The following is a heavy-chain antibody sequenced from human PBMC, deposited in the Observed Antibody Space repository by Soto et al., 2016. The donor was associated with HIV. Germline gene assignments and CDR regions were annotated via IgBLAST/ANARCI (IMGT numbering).Heavy chain of an antibody. D-gene: IGHD3-10*01. CDR2: ISGNGRST. CDR1: GFTFTTWA. V-gene: IGHV3-23*01. Sequence: VHLLESGGGLGQPGGPVRLSCAASGFTFTTWAISWVRQAPGKGLEWVAGISGNGRSTYYKDAVKGRFTISRDNSKNTLYLQMDDLRAEDTAIYYCAKDGYGSGIPRGFDYWGQGTLVIVSS. J-gene: IGHJ4*02. CDR3: AKDGYGSGIPRGFDY.